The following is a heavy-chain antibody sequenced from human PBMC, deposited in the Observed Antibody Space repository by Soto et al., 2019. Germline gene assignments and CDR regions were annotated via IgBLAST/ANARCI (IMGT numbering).Heavy chain of an antibody. J-gene: IGHJ6*03. CDR2: INHSGST. CDR1: GGSFSGYY. D-gene: IGHD4-17*01. V-gene: IGHV4-34*01. Sequence: QVQLQQWGAGLLKPSETLSLTCAVYGGSFSGYYWSWIRQPPGKGLEWIGEINHSGSTNYNPSLKSRVTISVDTSKNQFSLKLSSVTAADTAVYYCARVLYGEKYYMDVWGNGTTVTVSS. CDR3: ARVLYGEKYYMDV.